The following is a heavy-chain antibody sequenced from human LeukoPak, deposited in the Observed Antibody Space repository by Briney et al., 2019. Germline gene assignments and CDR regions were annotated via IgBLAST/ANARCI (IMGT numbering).Heavy chain of an antibody. V-gene: IGHV4-59*01. CDR1: GGSISSYY. Sequence: SETLSLTCTVSGGSISSYYWSWIRQPPGKGLEWIGYIYYSGSTNYNPSLKSRVTISVDTSKNQFSLKLSSVTAADTAVYYCARDTLRSDFWSGPYYYMDVWGKGTTVTVSS. CDR3: ARDTLRSDFWSGPYYYMDV. CDR2: IYYSGST. J-gene: IGHJ6*03. D-gene: IGHD3-3*01.